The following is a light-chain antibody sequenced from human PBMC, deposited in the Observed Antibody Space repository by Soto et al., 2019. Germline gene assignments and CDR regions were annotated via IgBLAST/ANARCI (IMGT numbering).Light chain of an antibody. CDR2: DTF. CDR3: QQRWDWPLT. CDR1: RTVNSQ. Sequence: EIVLTQSPASVSLSPGGRATLSCRASRTVNSQLAWYQQKPGQAPRLLIYDTFNRAAGIPARFSGSETGTDCTLTINNLEPEDSAVYYCQQRWDWPLTFGGGTKVEIK. J-gene: IGKJ4*02. V-gene: IGKV3-11*01.